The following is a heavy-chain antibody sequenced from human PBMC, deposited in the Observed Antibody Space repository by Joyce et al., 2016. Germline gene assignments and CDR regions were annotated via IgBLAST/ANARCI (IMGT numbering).Heavy chain of an antibody. Sequence: QVQLVESGGGVVQPGGSLRLSCVASGSTSSSFGLHWVRQAPGKGLELLAVISFDGSNKYYADSVKGRFTISRDNSNHTMFLQMNNLRAEDTAMYYCAKDRYSLNYWGQGTLVTVSS. J-gene: IGHJ4*02. CDR1: GSTSSSFG. CDR2: ISFDGSNK. D-gene: IGHD1-26*01. V-gene: IGHV3-30*18. CDR3: AKDRYSLNY.